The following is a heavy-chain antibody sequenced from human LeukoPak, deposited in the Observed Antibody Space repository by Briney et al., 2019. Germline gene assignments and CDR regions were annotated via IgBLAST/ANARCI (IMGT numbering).Heavy chain of an antibody. Sequence: GRSLRLSCAASGFTFDDYAMHWVRQAPGKGLEWVSGISWNSGSIGYADSVKGRFTISRDNAKNSLYLQMNSLRAEDTAVYYCARGLRTLYWGQGTLVTVSS. V-gene: IGHV3-9*01. CDR3: ARGLRTLY. J-gene: IGHJ4*02. CDR2: ISWNSGSI. CDR1: GFTFDDYA. D-gene: IGHD5-12*01.